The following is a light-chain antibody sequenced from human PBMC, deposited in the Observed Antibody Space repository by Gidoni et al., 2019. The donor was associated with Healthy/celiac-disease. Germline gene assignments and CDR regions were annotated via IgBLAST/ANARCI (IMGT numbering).Light chain of an antibody. CDR2: GNS. CDR3: QSYDSSLSVV. V-gene: IGLV1-40*01. CDR1: SSNIGAGYD. Sequence: QSVLTQPPSVSGAPGQRVTISCTGSSSNIGAGYDVHWYQQLPGTAPKLLIYGNSNRPSGVLDRFSGSKSGTSASLAITGLQAEDEADYYCQSYDSSLSVVFGTGTKVTV. J-gene: IGLJ1*01.